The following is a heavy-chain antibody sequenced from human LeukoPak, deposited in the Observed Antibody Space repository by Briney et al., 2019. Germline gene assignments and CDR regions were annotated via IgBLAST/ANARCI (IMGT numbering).Heavy chain of an antibody. J-gene: IGHJ4*02. CDR1: GFTFSSCA. CDR3: ARDQVFSGSSSLDY. CDR2: ISYDGSNK. V-gene: IGHV3-30-3*01. D-gene: IGHD6-6*01. Sequence: GGSLRLSCAASGFTFSSCAMHWVRQAPGKGLEWVAVISYDGSNKYYADSVKGRFTISRDNSKNTLYLQMNSLRAEDTAVYYCARDQVFSGSSSLDYWGQGTLVTVSS.